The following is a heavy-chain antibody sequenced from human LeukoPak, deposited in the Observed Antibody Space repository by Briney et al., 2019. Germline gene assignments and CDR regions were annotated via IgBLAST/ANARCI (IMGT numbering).Heavy chain of an antibody. D-gene: IGHD2-2*01. CDR3: ANGRPSRYCSSTGCHGGDY. CDR1: GFTFSSYA. V-gene: IGHV3-23*01. J-gene: IGHJ4*02. Sequence: PGGSLRLSCAASGFTFSSYAMSWVRQAPGKGLEWVSAISGSGGSTYYADSVKGRFTISRDNSKNTLYLQMNSLRAEDTAVYYCANGRPSRYCSSTGCHGGDYWGQGTLVTVSS. CDR2: ISGSGGST.